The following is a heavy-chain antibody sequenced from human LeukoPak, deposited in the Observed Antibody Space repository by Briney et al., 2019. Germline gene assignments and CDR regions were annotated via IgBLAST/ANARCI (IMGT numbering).Heavy chain of an antibody. Sequence: PSETLSLTCTVSGGSISSYYWSWIRQPPGKGLEWIGYISYSGSTNYNPSLTSRVTISVDTSKNQFSLKLSSVTAADTAVYYCARLDSGSYSVGYWGQGTLVTVSS. CDR2: ISYSGST. J-gene: IGHJ4*02. CDR3: ARLDSGSYSVGY. D-gene: IGHD1-26*01. V-gene: IGHV4-59*01. CDR1: GGSISSYY.